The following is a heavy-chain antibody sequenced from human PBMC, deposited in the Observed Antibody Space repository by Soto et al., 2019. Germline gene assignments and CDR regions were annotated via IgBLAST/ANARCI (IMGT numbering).Heavy chain of an antibody. CDR3: ARGGDNSPWYYSL. CDR2: IYYSGST. D-gene: IGHD3-10*01. J-gene: IGHJ4*02. CDR1: GVAVSRGSHY. V-gene: IGHV4-61*01. Sequence: SVTLSLTCSVSGVAVSRGSHYWSWIRQSPGKGLEWIGFIYYSGSTNYNPSLDSRVTISVDTSKNQLSLKMRSVTAADTAVYYCARGGDNSPWYYSLWGQGTLVTVSS.